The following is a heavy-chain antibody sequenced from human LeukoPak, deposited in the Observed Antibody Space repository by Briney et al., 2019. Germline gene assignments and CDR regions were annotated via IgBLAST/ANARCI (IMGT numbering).Heavy chain of an antibody. CDR3: ARDFDPTYYDFWSGYYYNFDY. CDR1: GFTFSSYW. Sequence: GGSLRLSCAASGFTFSSYWMHWVRRAPGKGLVWVSRINSDGSSTSYADSVKGRFTISRDNAKNTLYLQMNSLRAEDTAVYYCARDFDPTYYDFWSGYYYNFDYWGQGTLVTVAS. CDR2: INSDGSST. D-gene: IGHD3-3*01. V-gene: IGHV3-74*01. J-gene: IGHJ4*02.